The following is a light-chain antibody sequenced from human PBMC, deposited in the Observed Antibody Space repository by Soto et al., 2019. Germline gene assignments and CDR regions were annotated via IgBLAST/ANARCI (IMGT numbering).Light chain of an antibody. CDR3: QQSYSTLALT. Sequence: DIQMPQSPSSLSASVGDRVTIPCRASQSISSYLNWYQQKPGKAPKLLIYAASSLQSGVPSRFSGSGSGTDFILTISSLQPEDFATYYCQQSYSTLALTFGGGTKVDI. CDR1: QSISSY. V-gene: IGKV1-39*01. CDR2: AAS. J-gene: IGKJ4*01.